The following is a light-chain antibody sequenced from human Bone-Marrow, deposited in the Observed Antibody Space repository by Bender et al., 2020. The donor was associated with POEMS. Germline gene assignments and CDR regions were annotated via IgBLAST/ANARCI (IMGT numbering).Light chain of an antibody. Sequence: QSVLTQPPSASGTPGQRVTISCSGGSSNIGAHAVNWYQHLPGTAPKLLIYSSHRRPSEVPDRFSGSRSGTSASLAISGLQSEDEADYYSAVWDDSINGWVFGGGTKLTVL. CDR1: SSNIGAHA. V-gene: IGLV1-44*01. J-gene: IGLJ3*02. CDR2: SSH. CDR3: AVWDDSINGWV.